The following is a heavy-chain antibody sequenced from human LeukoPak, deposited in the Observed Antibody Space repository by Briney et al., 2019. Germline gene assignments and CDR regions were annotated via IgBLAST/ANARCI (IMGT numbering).Heavy chain of an antibody. CDR1: GFTFSSYS. CDR3: ARARITMVRGVIPIYDY. J-gene: IGHJ4*02. D-gene: IGHD3-10*01. Sequence: GGSLRLSCAASGFTFSSYSMNWVRQAPGKGLEWVSSISSSSSYIYYADSVKGRFTISRDNAKNSLYLQMNSLRAEDTAVYYCARARITMVRGVIPIYDYWGQGTLVTVSS. CDR2: ISSSSSYI. V-gene: IGHV3-21*01.